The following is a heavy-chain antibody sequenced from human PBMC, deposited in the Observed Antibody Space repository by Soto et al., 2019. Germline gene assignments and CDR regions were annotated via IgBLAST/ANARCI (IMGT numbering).Heavy chain of an antibody. D-gene: IGHD3-22*01. CDR3: ARDGDSSGYGFDY. CDR1: GGTFSSYT. V-gene: IGHV1-69*08. Sequence: QVQLVQSGAEVKKPGSSVKVSCKASGGTFSSYTISWVRQAPGQGLEWMGRIIPILGIANYAQKFQGRVTITADKSTSTAYMELSSLRSEDTAVYYCARDGDSSGYGFDYWGQGTLVTVSS. CDR2: IIPILGIA. J-gene: IGHJ4*02.